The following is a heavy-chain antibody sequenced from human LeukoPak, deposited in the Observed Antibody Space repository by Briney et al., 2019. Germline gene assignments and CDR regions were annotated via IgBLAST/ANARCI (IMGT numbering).Heavy chain of an antibody. CDR2: INAFGVST. D-gene: IGHD2-15*01. CDR3: AKVALGYCSGGSCCSLDH. CDR1: GFTFSGYA. J-gene: IGHJ4*02. V-gene: IGHV3-23*01. Sequence: GGSLRLSCAVSGFTFSGYAVSWVRQTPEKGLEWVASINAFGVSTYYADSVKGRFTIFRDNSRDTLYLQMNSLRVDDTAIYYCAKVALGYCSGGSCCSLDHWGQGILVTVSS.